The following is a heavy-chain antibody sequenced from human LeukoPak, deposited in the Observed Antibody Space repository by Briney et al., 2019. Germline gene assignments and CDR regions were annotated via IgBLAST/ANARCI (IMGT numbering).Heavy chain of an antibody. J-gene: IGHJ4*02. CDR1: GGSFSGYY. Sequence: SETLSLTCAVYGGSFSGYYWSWIRQPPGKGLEWVGEINHSGSTNYNPSLKSRVTISVDTSKNQFSLKLSSVTAADTAVYYCARGHYFDYWGQGTLVTVSS. CDR2: INHSGST. CDR3: ARGHYFDY. V-gene: IGHV4-34*01.